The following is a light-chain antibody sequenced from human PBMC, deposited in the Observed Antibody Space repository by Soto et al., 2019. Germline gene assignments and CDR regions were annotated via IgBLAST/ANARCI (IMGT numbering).Light chain of an antibody. Sequence: EIVMTQSPATLSVSPGERVTLSCRASESISRNLAWYQQKPGQAPRLLIYGASSRDTGVPARFSGGGSGTEFTLTISSLQSEDSAVNFCQQYMNWPPLTFGPGTKVDV. CDR2: GAS. CDR3: QQYMNWPPLT. J-gene: IGKJ3*01. CDR1: ESISRN. V-gene: IGKV3-15*01.